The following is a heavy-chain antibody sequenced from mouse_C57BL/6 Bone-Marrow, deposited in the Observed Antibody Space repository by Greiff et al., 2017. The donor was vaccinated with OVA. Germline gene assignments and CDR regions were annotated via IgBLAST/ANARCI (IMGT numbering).Heavy chain of an antibody. Sequence: QVQLQQSGAELVRPGASVKLSCKASGYTFTSYGISWVKQRTGQGLEWIGEIYPRSGNTYYNAKFKGKATLTADKSSSTAYMELRSLTSEDSAVYFCARGGVITTVVGFGYWGQGTTLTVST. V-gene: IGHV1-81*01. J-gene: IGHJ2*01. CDR1: GYTFTSYG. D-gene: IGHD1-1*01. CDR2: IYPRSGNT. CDR3: ARGGVITTVVGFGY.